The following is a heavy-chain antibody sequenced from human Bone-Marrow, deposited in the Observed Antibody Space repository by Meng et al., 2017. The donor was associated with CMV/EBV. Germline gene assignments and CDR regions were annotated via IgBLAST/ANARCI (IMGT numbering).Heavy chain of an antibody. CDR3: AREEAAHYYYYGMDV. CDR2: ISSSGSTI. V-gene: IGHV3-11*04. J-gene: IGHJ6*02. CDR1: GFTFSDYY. D-gene: IGHD2-15*01. Sequence: GGSLRLSCAASGFTFSDYYMSWIRQAPGKGLEWVSYISSSGSTIYYADSVKGRFTISRDNAKNSLYLQMNSLRAEDTAVYYCAREEAAHYYYYGMDVWGQGTTVTVSS.